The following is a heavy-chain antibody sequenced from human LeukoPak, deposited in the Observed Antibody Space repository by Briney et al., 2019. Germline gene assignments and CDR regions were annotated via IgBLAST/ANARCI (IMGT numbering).Heavy chain of an antibody. V-gene: IGHV4-34*01. CDR1: GESFSAYY. J-gene: IGHJ6*03. CDR3: ARGYYGSGSYYYYYMDV. CDR2: IHHSGST. Sequence: PSETLSLTCAVYGESFSAYYWNWIRQAPGKTLEWIGEIHHSGSTNYNPSLKSRVNILIDPSKKQFSLKLSSVTAADTAVYYCARGYYGSGSYYYYYMDVWGKGTTVTISS. D-gene: IGHD3-10*01.